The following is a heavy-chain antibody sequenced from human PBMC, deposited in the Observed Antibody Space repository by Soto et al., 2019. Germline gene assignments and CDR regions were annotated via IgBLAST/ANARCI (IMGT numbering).Heavy chain of an antibody. Sequence: GGSLRLSCAASGFIFSTYSMSWVRQAPGKGLEWVSYSTSSSSTIYYADSVKGRFTISRDNAKNSLYLQMNSLRAEDTAVYYCAKVTRSSWYGNWFDPWGQGALVTVSS. CDR2: STSSSSTI. D-gene: IGHD6-13*01. V-gene: IGHV3-48*01. J-gene: IGHJ5*02. CDR3: AKVTRSSWYGNWFDP. CDR1: GFIFSTYS.